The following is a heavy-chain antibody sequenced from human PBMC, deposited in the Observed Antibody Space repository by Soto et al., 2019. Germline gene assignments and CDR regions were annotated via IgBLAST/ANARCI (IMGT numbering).Heavy chain of an antibody. CDR1: GFTFSSYA. J-gene: IGHJ4*01. CDR3: DGGTAAGTR. Sequence: QVQLVESGGGVVQPGRSLRLSCAASGFTFSSYAMHWVRQAPGKGLEWVAFISYDGSNKYYADSVKGRFTISRDNSKNPLYLQMNRLRAGDPAVYYCDGGTAAGTRWGHGTLVTVSS. V-gene: IGHV3-30-3*01. CDR2: ISYDGSNK. D-gene: IGHD6-13*01.